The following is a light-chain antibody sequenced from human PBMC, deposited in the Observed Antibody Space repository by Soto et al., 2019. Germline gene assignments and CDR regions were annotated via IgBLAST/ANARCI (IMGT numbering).Light chain of an antibody. CDR1: QSVSSSY. CDR2: GAS. Sequence: EIVLTQSPGTLSLSPGERATLSCRASQSVSSSYLAWYQQKPGQAPRLLIYGASSRATGIPDRFSGSGSGTDFTLTISRLEPEDLAVYYCQQYGSSPPTFGPGTQVDIK. V-gene: IGKV3-20*01. J-gene: IGKJ3*01. CDR3: QQYGSSPPT.